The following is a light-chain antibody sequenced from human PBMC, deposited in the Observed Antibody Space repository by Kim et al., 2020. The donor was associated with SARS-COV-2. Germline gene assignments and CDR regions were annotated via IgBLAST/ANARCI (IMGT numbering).Light chain of an antibody. V-gene: IGKV1-5*01. Sequence: SAFVGDRVTVACRASQSISSSLAWYQQKPGKAPDLLIYAASTLERGVPSRFSVTGSGTEFTLTISSLQSDDLATYYCQQYSSYSTFGQGTKVDIK. CDR1: QSISSS. CDR2: AAS. J-gene: IGKJ1*01. CDR3: QQYSSYST.